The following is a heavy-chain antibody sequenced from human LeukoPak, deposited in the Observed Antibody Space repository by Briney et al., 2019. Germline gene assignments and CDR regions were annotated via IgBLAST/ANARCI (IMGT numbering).Heavy chain of an antibody. D-gene: IGHD5-12*01. CDR1: RFTFTSYA. CDR2: ISGSGGSA. V-gene: IGHV3-23*01. Sequence: GGSLRLSCAASRFTFTSYAMSWVRQTPGKGLEWVSGISGSGGSAYYADSVKGRFTISRDNSRSTVYLQMINLRDEDTAIYYCAKFAGTSAHLEKWLRFGDNWFDPWGQGTLVTVSS. CDR3: AKFAGTSAHLEKWLRFGDNWFDP. J-gene: IGHJ5*02.